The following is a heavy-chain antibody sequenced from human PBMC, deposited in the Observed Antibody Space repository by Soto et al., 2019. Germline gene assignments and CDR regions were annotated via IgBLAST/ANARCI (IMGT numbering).Heavy chain of an antibody. CDR1: GFTFSSYD. CDR2: IGTSGDT. Sequence: GGSLRLSCAASGFTFSSYDMHWVRQATGKGLEWVSAIGTSGDTYYPGSVKGRFTISRENAKNSLYLQMNSLRAGDTAVYYCARGYSSRWADYYFDYWGQGTLVTVSS. J-gene: IGHJ4*02. CDR3: ARGYSSRWADYYFDY. V-gene: IGHV3-13*01. D-gene: IGHD6-13*01.